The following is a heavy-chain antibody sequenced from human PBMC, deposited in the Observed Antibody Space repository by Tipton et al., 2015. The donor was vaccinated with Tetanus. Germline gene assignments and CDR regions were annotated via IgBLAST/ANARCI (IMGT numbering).Heavy chain of an antibody. Sequence: QSGAEVKEPGASVKISCRASGYTFTDYYILWVRRAPGQGLEWMRIIHPGGGRTTYAQGFQGRVILTREKSTSTVYLHLNSLRSDDTAVYFCARDAVYGSGSFYNNWFDPWGQGTLVTVSS. D-gene: IGHD3-10*01. CDR1: GYTFTDYY. CDR3: ARDAVYGSGSFYNNWFDP. CDR2: IHPGGGRT. J-gene: IGHJ5*02. V-gene: IGHV1-46*01.